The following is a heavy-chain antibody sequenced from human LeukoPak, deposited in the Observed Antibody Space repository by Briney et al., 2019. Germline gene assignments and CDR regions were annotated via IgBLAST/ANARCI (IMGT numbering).Heavy chain of an antibody. CDR2: ISYDGSNK. CDR1: GFTFSNYG. J-gene: IGHJ4*02. CDR3: ARDGGYGDYATDY. Sequence: GGSLRLSCAASGFTFSNYGMHWVRQAPGKGLEWVTLISYDGSNKYYADSVKGRFTISRDNSKNTLYLQMNSLRAEDTAVYYCARDGGYGDYATDYWGQGTLVTVSS. V-gene: IGHV3-30*03. D-gene: IGHD4-17*01.